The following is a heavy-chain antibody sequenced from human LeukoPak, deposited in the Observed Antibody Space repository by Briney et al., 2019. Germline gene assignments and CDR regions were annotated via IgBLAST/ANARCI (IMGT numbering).Heavy chain of an antibody. CDR2: INPSGGST. J-gene: IGHJ4*02. D-gene: IGHD1-7*01. CDR3: ARDLNPWGITGTTVY. V-gene: IGHV1-46*01. CDR1: GYTFTSYY. Sequence: ASVTVSCKASGYTFTSYYMHWVRQAPGQGLEWMGIINPSGGSTSYAQKFQGRVTMTRDTSTSTVYMELSSLRSEDTAVYYCARDLNPWGITGTTVYWGQGTLVTVSS.